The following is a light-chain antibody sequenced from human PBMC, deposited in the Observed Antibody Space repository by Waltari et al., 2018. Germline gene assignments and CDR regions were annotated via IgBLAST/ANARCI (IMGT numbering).Light chain of an antibody. J-gene: IGKJ2*01. CDR2: FGS. CDR1: QDITSY. V-gene: IGKV1-39*01. Sequence: DLQMTQSPSSLSTSVGDRVNISCRASQDITSYLNWYQQQAGKAPKRLIPFGSTLQSGVSLRFRGSGSGTEFTLTITNVQPEDSAYYYCQLSYTTPHTFGQGTKVEIK. CDR3: QLSYTTPHT.